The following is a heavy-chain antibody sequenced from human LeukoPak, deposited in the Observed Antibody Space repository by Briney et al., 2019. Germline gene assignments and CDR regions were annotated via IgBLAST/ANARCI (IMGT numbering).Heavy chain of an antibody. CDR3: ARVKDNYYYYMDV. V-gene: IGHV3-11*04. J-gene: IGHJ6*03. Sequence: GGSLRLSCAASGFTFSDYYMSWIRQAPGKGLEWVSYISSSGSTIYYADSVKGRFTISRDNAKNSLYLQMNSLRAEDTAVYYCARVKDNYYYYMDVWGKGTTVTVSS. CDR1: GFTFSDYY. CDR2: ISSSGSTI. D-gene: IGHD2-15*01.